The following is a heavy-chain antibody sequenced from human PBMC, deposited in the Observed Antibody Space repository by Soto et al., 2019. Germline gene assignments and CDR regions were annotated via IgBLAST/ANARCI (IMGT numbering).Heavy chain of an antibody. D-gene: IGHD3-22*01. CDR3: ARDMAEYDSSGYYYYYYYGMDV. V-gene: IGHV3-33*01. Sequence: GGSLRLSCAASGFTFSSYGMHWVRQAPGKWLEWVAVIWYDGSNKYYADSVKGRFTISRDNSKNTLYLQMNSLRAEDTAVYYCARDMAEYDSSGYYYYYYYGMDVWGQGXTVTVYS. J-gene: IGHJ6*02. CDR1: GFTFSSYG. CDR2: IWYDGSNK.